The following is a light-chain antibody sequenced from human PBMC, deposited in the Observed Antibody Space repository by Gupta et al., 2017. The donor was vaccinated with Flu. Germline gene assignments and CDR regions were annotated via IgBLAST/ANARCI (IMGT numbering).Light chain of an antibody. V-gene: IGLV4-69*01. CDR1: SGHSSYA. Sequence: QLVLTPSPSVSASLGASVKLTCTLSSGHSSYAIAWHQQQPEKGPRYLMMLNSDGSHSTGDATPVPFSGSGSGAERYLTISSVEAEDEDDYYWQTWGTGIVVFGGGTKLTVL. CDR3: QTWGTGIVV. CDR2: LNSDGSH. J-gene: IGLJ2*01.